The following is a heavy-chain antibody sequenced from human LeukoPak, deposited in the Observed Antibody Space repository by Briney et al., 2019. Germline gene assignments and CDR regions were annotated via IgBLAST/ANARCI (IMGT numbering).Heavy chain of an antibody. D-gene: IGHD5-12*01. CDR1: GGSISSYY. CDR2: IYYSGST. CDR3: ASGWSGYEKDDDAFDI. V-gene: IGHV4-59*01. Sequence: SETLSLTCTVSGGSISSYYWSWIRQLPGKGLEWIGYIYYSGSTNYNPSLKSRVTISVDTSKNQFSLKLSSVTAADTAVYYCASGWSGYEKDDDAFDIWGQGTMVTVSS. J-gene: IGHJ3*02.